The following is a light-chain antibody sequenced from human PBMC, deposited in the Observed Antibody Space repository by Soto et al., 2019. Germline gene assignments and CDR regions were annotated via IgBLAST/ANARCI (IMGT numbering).Light chain of an antibody. J-gene: IGLJ2*01. CDR1: SSNIGPSFD. Sequence: QSVLTQPPSVSGAPGQRVTISCTGRSSNIGPSFDVHWYQHLPGTAPKLLIYGNDNRPSGVPDRFSGSKSGTSASLAITGLQAEDEADYYCQSYDSSLSAVVFGGGTKVTVL. CDR3: QSYDSSLSAVV. CDR2: GND. V-gene: IGLV1-40*01.